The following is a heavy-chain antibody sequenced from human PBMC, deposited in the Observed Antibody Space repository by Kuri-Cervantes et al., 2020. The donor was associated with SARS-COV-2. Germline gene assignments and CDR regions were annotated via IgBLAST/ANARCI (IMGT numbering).Heavy chain of an antibody. J-gene: IGHJ3*02. D-gene: IGHD6-13*01. CDR2: IIPILGIA. Sequence: SVKVSCKASGGTFSSYAISWVRQAPGQGLEWMGGIIPILGIANYAQKFQGRVTITADKSTSTAYMELSSLRSEDTAVYYCAREGIAADGKHHAFDIWGQGTMVTVSS. CDR1: GGTFSSYA. CDR3: AREGIAADGKHHAFDI. V-gene: IGHV1-69*10.